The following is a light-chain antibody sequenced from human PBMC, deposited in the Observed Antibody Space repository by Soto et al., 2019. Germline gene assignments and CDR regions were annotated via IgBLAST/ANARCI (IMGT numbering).Light chain of an antibody. Sequence: QSALTQPASESGSPGQSITISCTGSSSGVGGYNYVSWYQQHPGKAPKLIIYDVNNRPSGVSDRFSGSKSGNTAPLTISGLQAEDEADYYCSSYTSSSTLGVFGGGTKVTVL. CDR3: SSYTSSSTLGV. V-gene: IGLV2-14*03. J-gene: IGLJ3*02. CDR1: SSGVGGYNY. CDR2: DVN.